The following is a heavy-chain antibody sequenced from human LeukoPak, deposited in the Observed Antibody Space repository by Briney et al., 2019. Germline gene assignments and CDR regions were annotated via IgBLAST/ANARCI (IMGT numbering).Heavy chain of an antibody. CDR2: INLDSGAT. J-gene: IGHJ4*02. Sequence: ASVKVSCKAFGYTFTAYYMHWVRQAPGQGFEWMGWINLDSGATDYAQKFQGRVTMARDTSSGTAYMEVSRLRSEDTAVYYCARGRDWNYAHFDYWGQGTLVTVSS. D-gene: IGHD1-7*01. CDR1: GYTFTAYY. CDR3: ARGRDWNYAHFDY. V-gene: IGHV1-2*02.